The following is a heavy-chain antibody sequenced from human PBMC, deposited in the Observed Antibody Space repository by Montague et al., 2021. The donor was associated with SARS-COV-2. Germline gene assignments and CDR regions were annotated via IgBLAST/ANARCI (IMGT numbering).Heavy chain of an antibody. V-gene: IGHV4-59*01. D-gene: IGHD6-13*01. CDR2: IYYSGST. J-gene: IGHJ6*02. CDR3: ARAGQQLARYYYYGMNV. CDR1: GGSISSYY. Sequence: SETLSLTCTVSGGSISSYYWSWIRQPTGKGLEWIGYIYYSGSTNYNPSLKSRVTISVDTSKNQFSLKLSSVTAADTAVYYCARAGQQLARYYYYGMNVWGQGTTVTVS.